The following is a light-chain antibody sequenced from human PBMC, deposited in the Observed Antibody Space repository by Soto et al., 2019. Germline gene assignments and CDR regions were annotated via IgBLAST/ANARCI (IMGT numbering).Light chain of an antibody. Sequence: DVQMTQSPSPLSASVGDRVTITCRASQNIDIYLNWYQQKPGRPPTLLIYTTTRLQSGVPTRCSGSGSGTDFTLTISNLQREDFATYSCHQSYIAPPAFGQGTKVGIK. V-gene: IGKV1-39*01. CDR3: HQSYIAPPA. J-gene: IGKJ2*01. CDR2: TTT. CDR1: QNIDIY.